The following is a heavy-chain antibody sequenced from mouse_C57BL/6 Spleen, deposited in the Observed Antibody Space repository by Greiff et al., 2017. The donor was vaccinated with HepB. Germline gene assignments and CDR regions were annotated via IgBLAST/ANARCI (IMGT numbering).Heavy chain of an antibody. CDR3: ARSPTVVATGDYVDY. J-gene: IGHJ2*01. V-gene: IGHV5-4*01. D-gene: IGHD1-1*01. CDR2: ISDGGSYT. Sequence: EVQLVESGGGLVKPGGSLKLSCAASGFTFSSYAMSWVRQTPEKRLEWVATISDGGSYTYYPDNVKGRFTISRDNAKNNLYLQMSHLKSEDTAMYYCARSPTVVATGDYVDYWGQGTTLTVSS. CDR1: GFTFSSYA.